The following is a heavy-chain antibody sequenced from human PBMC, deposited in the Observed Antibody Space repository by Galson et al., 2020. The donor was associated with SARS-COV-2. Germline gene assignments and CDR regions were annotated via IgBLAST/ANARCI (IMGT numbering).Heavy chain of an antibody. V-gene: IGHV4-59*01. J-gene: IGHJ4*02. CDR2: IYYSGIT. Sequence: ETSETLSLTCTVSGGSISSYYWSWIRQPPGKGLEWIGYIYYSGITNYNPSLKSRVTISVDTSKNQFSLKLSSVTAADTAVYYCARKDTAMDHWGQGTLVTVSS. CDR3: ARKDTAMDH. CDR1: GGSISSYY. D-gene: IGHD5-18*01.